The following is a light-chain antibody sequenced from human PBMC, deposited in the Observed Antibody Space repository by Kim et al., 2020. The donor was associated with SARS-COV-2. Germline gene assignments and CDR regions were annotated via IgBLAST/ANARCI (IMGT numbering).Light chain of an antibody. CDR3: QQRSFWQPGT. V-gene: IGKV3-11*01. CDR1: QNIGGY. Sequence: EVVLTQSPATLSLSPGDRATLSCRASQNIGGYLGWYQQKPGRAPRLLIYDASNRATGIPARFRGSGYGTDFTLTIDSLEPEDFALYFCQQRSFWQPGTFGPGTKLEI. J-gene: IGKJ2*01. CDR2: DAS.